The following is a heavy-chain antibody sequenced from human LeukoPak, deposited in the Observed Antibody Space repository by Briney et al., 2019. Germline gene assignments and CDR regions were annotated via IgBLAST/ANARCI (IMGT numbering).Heavy chain of an antibody. Sequence: AGGSLRLSCAAAGFMFTSYWMSWVRQAPGKGLGWVANINQDGSGKYYVDSVKGRFTISRDNAKNSLYLPMNSLRAEDTAVYYCAGSWSPYDAFDIWGQGTMVSVSS. CDR1: GFMFTSYW. J-gene: IGHJ3*02. V-gene: IGHV3-7*01. CDR2: INQDGSGK. CDR3: AGSWSPYDAFDI. D-gene: IGHD6-13*01.